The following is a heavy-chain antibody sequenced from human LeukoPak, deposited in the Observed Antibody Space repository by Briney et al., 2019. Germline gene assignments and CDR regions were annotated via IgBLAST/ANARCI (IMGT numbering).Heavy chain of an antibody. CDR2: INAGNGNT. V-gene: IGHV1-3*03. CDR1: GYTFTSNA. J-gene: IGHJ4*02. CDR3: ARSLGVGATLDS. Sequence: ASVKVSCKASGYTFTSNAIHWVRQAPGQRLEWMGWINAGNGNTQFSQEFQGRVTFTRDTSASTAYMELSSLRSEDMAVYYCARSLGVGATLDSWGQGTLVTVSS. D-gene: IGHD1-26*01.